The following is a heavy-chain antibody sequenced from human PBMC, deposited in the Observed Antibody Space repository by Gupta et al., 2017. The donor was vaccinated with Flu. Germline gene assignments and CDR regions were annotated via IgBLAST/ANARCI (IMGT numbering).Heavy chain of an antibody. D-gene: IGHD2-8*01. CDR3: ASTKRYCTNGVCYTLDDAFDI. CDR1: GGSFSGYY. J-gene: IGHJ3*02. V-gene: IGHV4-34*01. CDR2: INHSGST. Sequence: QVQLQQWGAGLLKPSETLSLTCAVYGGSFSGYYWRWIRQPPGKGLAWIGEINHSGSTNYNPSLKMRVTISVDTSKTQFSLKRSSVTAADTAVYYCASTKRYCTNGVCYTLDDAFDIWGQVTMVTVSS.